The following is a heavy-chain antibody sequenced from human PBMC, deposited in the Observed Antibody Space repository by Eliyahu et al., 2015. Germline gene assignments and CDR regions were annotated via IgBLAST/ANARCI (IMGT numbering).Heavy chain of an antibody. CDR3: ASLVTTSYSKVDY. J-gene: IGHJ4*02. Sequence: QLQLQESGPGLVKPSETLXXTCTVSSDSISSSGYYWGWIRXPPGKGLEWIGSIFYSGRTYYNPSLKSRVTISEDTSKHQFSLNLSSVTAADTAVYYCASLVTTSYSKVDYWGQGILVAVSS. V-gene: IGHV4-39*01. D-gene: IGHD4-17*01. CDR2: IFYSGRT. CDR1: SDSISSSGYY.